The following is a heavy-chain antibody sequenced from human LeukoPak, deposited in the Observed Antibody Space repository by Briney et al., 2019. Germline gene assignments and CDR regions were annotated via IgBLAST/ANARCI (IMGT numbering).Heavy chain of an antibody. D-gene: IGHD4-17*01. CDR2: MNPNSGNT. V-gene: IGHV1-8*03. CDR1: GYTFTSYD. J-gene: IGHJ4*02. CDR3: ARSAVTRGFDY. Sequence: GASVKVSCKASGYTFTSYDINWVRQATGQGLEWMGWMNPNSGNTGYAQKFQGRVTITRNTSISTAYMELSSLRSEDTAVYYCARSAVTRGFDYWGQGTLVTVSS.